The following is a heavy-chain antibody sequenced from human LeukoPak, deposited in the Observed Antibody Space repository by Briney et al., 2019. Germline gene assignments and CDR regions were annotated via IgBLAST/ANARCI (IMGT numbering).Heavy chain of an antibody. CDR3: ARGGSNWYNAYFDY. CDR1: GFTVSSKY. D-gene: IGHD1/OR15-1a*01. CDR2: IYSAGTT. J-gene: IGHJ4*02. Sequence: GGPLRLSCAASGFTVSSKYMSWVRQAPGKGLEWVSTIYSAGTTYYADSVKGRFTISRDNSKNTLYLQMDSLRVEDTAVYYCARGGSNWYNAYFDYWGQGTLVTVSS. V-gene: IGHV3-53*01.